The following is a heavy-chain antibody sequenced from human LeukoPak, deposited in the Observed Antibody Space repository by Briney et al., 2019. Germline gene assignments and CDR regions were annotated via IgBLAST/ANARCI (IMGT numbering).Heavy chain of an antibody. CDR3: AKSYDTSTSPDH. V-gene: IGHV3-23*01. CDR2: IGGSGGGT. J-gene: IGHJ5*02. D-gene: IGHD3-3*01. Sequence: GGSLRLSCAASGFIFSTYAMSWVRQAPGKGLKGVSGIGGSGGGTYYADSVKGRFTISRDNSKDAVYLQMNSLRGDDTALYHCAKSYDTSTSPDHWGQGILVSVSS. CDR1: GFIFSTYA.